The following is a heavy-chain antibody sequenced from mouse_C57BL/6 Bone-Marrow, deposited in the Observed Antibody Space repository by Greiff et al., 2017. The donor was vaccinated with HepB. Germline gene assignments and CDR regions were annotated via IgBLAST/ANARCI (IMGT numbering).Heavy chain of an antibody. V-gene: IGHV5-12*01. CDR2: ISNGGGST. D-gene: IGHD1-1*01. Sequence: EVKLVESGGGLVQPGGSLKLSCAASGFTFSDYYMYWVRQTPEKRLEWVAYISNGGGSTYYPDTVKGRFTISRDNAKNTLYLQMSRLKSEDTAMYYCARQDYGSSSGAMDYWGQGTSVTVSS. CDR3: ARQDYGSSSGAMDY. CDR1: GFTFSDYY. J-gene: IGHJ4*01.